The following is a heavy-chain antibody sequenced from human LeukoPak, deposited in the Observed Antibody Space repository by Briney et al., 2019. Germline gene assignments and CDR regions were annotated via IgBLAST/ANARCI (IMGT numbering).Heavy chain of an antibody. D-gene: IGHD3-10*02. J-gene: IGHJ1*01. CDR2: ISGSGGST. V-gene: IGHV3-23*01. CDR3: ALFGELVAEYFQH. Sequence: GGSLRLSCAASRFTFSSYAMSWVRQAPGKGLEWVSAISGSGGSTYYADSVKGRFTISRDNSKNTLYLQMNSLRAEDPAVYYCALFGELVAEYFQHWGQGTLVTVSS. CDR1: RFTFSSYA.